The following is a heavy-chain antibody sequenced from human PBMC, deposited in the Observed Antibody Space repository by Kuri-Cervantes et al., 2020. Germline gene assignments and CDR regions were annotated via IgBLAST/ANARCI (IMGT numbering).Heavy chain of an antibody. J-gene: IGHJ6*02. Sequence: ASVKVSCKASGYTFTSYAMNWVRQAPGQGLEWMGWINTNTGNPTYAQGFTGRFVFSLDTSVSTAYLQISSLKAEDTDVYYCARGVMWRRYYYYGMDVWGQGTTVTVSS. CDR2: INTNTGNP. CDR1: GYTFTSYA. V-gene: IGHV7-4-1*02. CDR3: ARGVMWRRYYYYGMDV. D-gene: IGHD2-21*01.